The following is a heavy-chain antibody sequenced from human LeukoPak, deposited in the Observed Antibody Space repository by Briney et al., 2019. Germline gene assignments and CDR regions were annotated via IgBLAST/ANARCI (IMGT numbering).Heavy chain of an antibody. CDR2: IYPGDSDT. Sequence: GEFLKISCKGSGYSFTSYWIGWVRQMPGKGLEWMRIIYPGDSDTRYSPSFQGQVTISADKSISTAYLQWSSLKASDTAMYYCARTFVRTAAAHAFDIWGQGTMVTVSS. D-gene: IGHD6-13*01. V-gene: IGHV5-51*01. CDR1: GYSFTSYW. CDR3: ARTFVRTAAAHAFDI. J-gene: IGHJ3*02.